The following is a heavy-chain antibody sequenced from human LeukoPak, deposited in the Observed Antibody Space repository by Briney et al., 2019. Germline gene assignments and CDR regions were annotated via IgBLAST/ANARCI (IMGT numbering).Heavy chain of an antibody. V-gene: IGHV3-23*01. Sequence: GGSLRLSCAASGFTFSNYAMSWVRQAPGKGLEWVSAISGNGGGTYYADSVKGRFTISRDNSKNTLYLQMKSLRAEDTAVYYCAKGTKVIVVDNYFDYWGQGTLVTVSS. J-gene: IGHJ4*02. CDR2: ISGNGGGT. D-gene: IGHD3-22*01. CDR3: AKGTKVIVVDNYFDY. CDR1: GFTFSNYA.